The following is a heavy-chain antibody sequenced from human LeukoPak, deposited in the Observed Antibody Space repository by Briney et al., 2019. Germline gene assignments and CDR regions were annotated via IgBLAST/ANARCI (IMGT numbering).Heavy chain of an antibody. CDR1: GDSVSSNSAA. Sequence: SQTLSLTCAISGDSVSSNSAAWNWVRQSPSRGLEWLGRTYYRSKWYTDYAGSVKSRITINPDTSKNQFSLQVNSVTPEDTAVYYCARGSSRIYYYDSSGYSHALDYWGQGILVTVSS. CDR3: ARGSSRIYYYDSSGYSHALDY. V-gene: IGHV6-1*01. D-gene: IGHD3-22*01. J-gene: IGHJ4*02. CDR2: TYYRSKWYT.